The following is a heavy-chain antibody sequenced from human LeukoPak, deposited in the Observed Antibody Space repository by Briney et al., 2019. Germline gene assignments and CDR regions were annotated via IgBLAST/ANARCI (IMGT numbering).Heavy chain of an antibody. V-gene: IGHV3-11*06. Sequence: GGSLRLSCAASGFTFSDYYMSWIRQAPGKGPEWVSSISSSSSYIYYADSVKGRFTISRDNAKNSLYLQMNSLRAEDTAVYYCARRSGSFDPFDAFDIWGQGTMVTVSS. CDR2: ISSSSSYI. D-gene: IGHD1-26*01. J-gene: IGHJ3*02. CDR3: ARRSGSFDPFDAFDI. CDR1: GFTFSDYY.